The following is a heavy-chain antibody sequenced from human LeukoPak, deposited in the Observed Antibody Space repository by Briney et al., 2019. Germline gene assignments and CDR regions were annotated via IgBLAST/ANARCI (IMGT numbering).Heavy chain of an antibody. J-gene: IGHJ4*02. CDR3: ARDSGPYYFDP. CDR1: GGSISSSSYF. Sequence: SETLSLTCTVSGGSISSSSYFWGWIRQPPGKGLEWIGSIYHTGSTYYTPSLKSRVTISVDTSKNRFSLKLTSVTAADTAVYYCARDSGPYYFDPWGQGTQVTVSS. CDR2: IYHTGST. V-gene: IGHV4-39*07.